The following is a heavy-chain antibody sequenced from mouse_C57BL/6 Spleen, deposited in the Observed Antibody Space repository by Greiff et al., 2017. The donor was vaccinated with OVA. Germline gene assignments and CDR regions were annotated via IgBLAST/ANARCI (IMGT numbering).Heavy chain of an antibody. CDR1: GYTFTSYW. CDR3: ARSTVALRGGMEY. Sequence: VQLQQPGAELVRPGSSVKLSCKASGYTFTSYWMHWVKQRPIQGLEWIGNIDPSDSETHYNQKFKDKATLTVDKSSSTAYMQLSSLTSEDSAVYYCARSTVALRGGMEYWGQGTSVTVSS. V-gene: IGHV1-52*01. CDR2: IDPSDSET. J-gene: IGHJ4*01. D-gene: IGHD1-1*01.